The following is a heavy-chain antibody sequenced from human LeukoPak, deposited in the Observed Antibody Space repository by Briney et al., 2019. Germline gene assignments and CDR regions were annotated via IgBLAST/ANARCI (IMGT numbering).Heavy chain of an antibody. CDR3: VGYCSGGNCPNAFDI. V-gene: IGHV3-15*01. Sequence: GGSLRLSCAASGFTFSNAWMTWVRQAPGNGLEWLGRIKSKTDGGTTDYAAPVKGRFTISRDDSKNTLYLQMNSLKTEDTAVYYCVGYCSGGNCPNAFDIWGQGTMVTVSS. CDR1: GFTFSNAW. D-gene: IGHD2-15*01. CDR2: IKSKTDGGTT. J-gene: IGHJ3*02.